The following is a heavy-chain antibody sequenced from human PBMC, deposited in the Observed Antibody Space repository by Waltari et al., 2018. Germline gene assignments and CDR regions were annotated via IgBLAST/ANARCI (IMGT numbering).Heavy chain of an antibody. D-gene: IGHD5-12*01. J-gene: IGHJ4*02. CDR2: IFHTGST. V-gene: IGHV4-59*01. CDR1: GGAIDTYY. CDR3: ARVANSGYDDRGHFDF. Sequence: QVQLLESGPGLVKPSETLSLTCTVSGGAIDTYYWSWIRQPPGKGLEWIAYIFHTGSTNYNPSLKSRCTMSVETSKNQFSLKLSSVTAADTAVYFCARVANSGYDDRGHFDFWGQGTLVTVSS.